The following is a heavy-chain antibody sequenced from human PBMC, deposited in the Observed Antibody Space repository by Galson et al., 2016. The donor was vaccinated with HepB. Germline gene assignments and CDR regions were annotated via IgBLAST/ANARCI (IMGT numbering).Heavy chain of an antibody. D-gene: IGHD3-3*01. J-gene: IGHJ3*02. CDR3: ARGRVVGVIIGAFDI. Sequence: SVKVSCKASGGTFTTYAISWVRQAPGQGLEWMGGIIPIFSTPNYAQKFQGRVTITADKSTTTVYMELSGLRSEDTAQYYCARGRVVGVIIGAFDIWGLGTMVTVSS. CDR1: GGTFTTYA. CDR2: IIPIFSTP. V-gene: IGHV1-69*06.